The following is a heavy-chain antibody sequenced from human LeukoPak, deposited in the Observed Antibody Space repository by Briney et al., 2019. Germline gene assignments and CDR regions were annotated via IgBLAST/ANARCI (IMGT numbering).Heavy chain of an antibody. CDR2: INQGGSDK. D-gene: IGHD2/OR15-2a*01. J-gene: IGHJ5*02. V-gene: IGHV3-7*01. CDR1: GLTFSDHW. Sequence: GGSRGFSWAASGLTFSDHWRSWIGKAPGRGLGWVANINQGGSDKNYVASVKGQFTISRDNAANSLYLQMDSLRAEDTAVYYCARDLSDKRGFDPWGQGTLVTVSS. CDR3: ARDLSDKRGFDP.